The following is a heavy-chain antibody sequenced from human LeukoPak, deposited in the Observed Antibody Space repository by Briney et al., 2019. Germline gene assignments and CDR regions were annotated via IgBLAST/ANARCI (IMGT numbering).Heavy chain of an antibody. Sequence: ASVKVSCKASGYTFTGYYMHCVRQAPGQGLEWMGWINPNSGNTGYAQKFQGRVTMTRNTSISTAYMELSSLRSEDTAVYYCAGITYYDILTGFDPWGQGTLVTVSS. D-gene: IGHD3-9*01. CDR1: GYTFTGYY. CDR2: INPNSGNT. V-gene: IGHV1-8*02. CDR3: AGITYYDILTGFDP. J-gene: IGHJ5*02.